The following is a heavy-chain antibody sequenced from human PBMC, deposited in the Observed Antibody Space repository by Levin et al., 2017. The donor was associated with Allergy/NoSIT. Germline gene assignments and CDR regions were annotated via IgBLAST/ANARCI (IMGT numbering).Heavy chain of an antibody. CDR2: ISSSGSTI. J-gene: IGHJ6*02. Sequence: SCAASGFTFSDYYMSWIRQAPGKGLEWVSYISSSGSTIYYADSVKGRFTISRDNAKNSLYLQMNSLRAEDTAVYYCARAPPYYDFWRVFYYYYGMDVWGQGTTVTVSS. CDR3: ARAPPYYDFWRVFYYYYGMDV. D-gene: IGHD3-3*01. V-gene: IGHV3-11*01. CDR1: GFTFSDYY.